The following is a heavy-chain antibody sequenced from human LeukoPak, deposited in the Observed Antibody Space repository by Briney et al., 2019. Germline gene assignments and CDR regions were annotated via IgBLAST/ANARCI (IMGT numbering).Heavy chain of an antibody. CDR1: GFTFSSYA. J-gene: IGHJ4*02. V-gene: IGHV3-23*01. CDR2: ISGSGDTT. CDR3: AKSRGESRGASNY. Sequence: GGSLRLSCAASGFTFSSYAMNWVRQAPGKGLEWVSFISGSGDTTYYADSVKGRFTISRDKSKNTLYLQMNSLRAEDTAVYYCAKSRGESRGASNYWGQGTLVTVSS. D-gene: IGHD1-26*01.